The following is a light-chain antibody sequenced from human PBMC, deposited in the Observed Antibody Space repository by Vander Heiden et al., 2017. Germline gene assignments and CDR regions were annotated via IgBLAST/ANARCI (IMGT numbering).Light chain of an antibody. CDR2: DVS. J-gene: IGLJ2*01. Sequence: QSALTQPRSVSGSPGQSVNISCTGTSSDVGGYNYVSWYQQHPGKAPKLMIYDVSKRPSGVPDRFSGSKSGNTASLTISGLQAEDEADYYCCSYAGSYTLVVFGGGTKLTVL. CDR1: SSDVGGYNY. CDR3: CSYAGSYTLVV. V-gene: IGLV2-11*01.